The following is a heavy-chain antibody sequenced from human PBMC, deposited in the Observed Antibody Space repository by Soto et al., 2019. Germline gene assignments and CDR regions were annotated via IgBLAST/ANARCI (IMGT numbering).Heavy chain of an antibody. CDR1: GDTFKNCV. D-gene: IGHD3-10*01. CDR2: IIPLFGTT. V-gene: IGHV1-69*18. J-gene: IGHJ6*02. Sequence: QVQVVQSGVEVRRPGSSVKVSCKASGDTFKNCVISWVRQAPGQGLEWMGRIIPLFGTTDFAQRFQGRLTITTYESTTTAYMELSRLRSEDTATCYCAAELGFGKLSVVWGQGTTVIVSS. CDR3: AAELGFGKLSVV.